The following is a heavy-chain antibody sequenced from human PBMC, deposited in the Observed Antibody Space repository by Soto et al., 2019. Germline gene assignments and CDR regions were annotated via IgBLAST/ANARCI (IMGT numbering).Heavy chain of an antibody. J-gene: IGHJ3*02. CDR3: ARDVYPGSRSLYLDAFDI. V-gene: IGHV3-7*05. CDR2: INRDGSKK. Sequence: EVQLEESGGDLVQPGGSLRLSCAASGFTLSAYWMTWVRQAPGKGLEWVANINRDGSKKSYLDSVRGRFTISRDNVGNSLYLQMDSLRADDTALYYCARDVYPGSRSLYLDAFDIWGQGTMVTVSS. CDR1: GFTLSAYW. D-gene: IGHD3-10*01.